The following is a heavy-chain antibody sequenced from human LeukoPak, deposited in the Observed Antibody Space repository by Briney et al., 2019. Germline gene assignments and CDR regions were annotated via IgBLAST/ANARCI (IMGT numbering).Heavy chain of an antibody. Sequence: GGSLRLSCAASGFAFDIYWMTWVRQAPGKGLEWVGNIKKDGSVKQYADAVRGRFSVSRDNSKNSLYLQMNSLRADDTAVYYCVSLRVSTVRDSFDLWGQGTMVTVSS. CDR3: VSLRVSTVRDSFDL. D-gene: IGHD3-10*01. CDR1: GFAFDIYW. J-gene: IGHJ3*01. V-gene: IGHV3-7*01. CDR2: IKKDGSVK.